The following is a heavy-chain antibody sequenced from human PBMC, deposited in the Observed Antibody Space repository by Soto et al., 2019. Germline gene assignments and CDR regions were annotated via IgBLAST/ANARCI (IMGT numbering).Heavy chain of an antibody. D-gene: IGHD3-22*01. CDR3: ARAYDSSGYPNFDY. CDR2: ISYDGSNK. J-gene: IGHJ4*02. Sequence: GGSLRLSCAASGFTFSSYAMHWVRQAPGKGLEWVAVISYDGSNKYYADSVKGRFTISRDNSKNTLYLQMNSLRAEDTAVYYCARAYDSSGYPNFDYWGQGTLVTVS. CDR1: GFTFSSYA. V-gene: IGHV3-30-3*01.